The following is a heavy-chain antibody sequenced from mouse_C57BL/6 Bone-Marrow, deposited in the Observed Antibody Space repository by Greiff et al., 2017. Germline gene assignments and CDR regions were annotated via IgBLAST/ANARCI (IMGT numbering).Heavy chain of an antibody. CDR2: INYDGSST. CDR3: ARVDYDYLTPFAY. D-gene: IGHD2-4*01. J-gene: IGHJ3*01. CDR1: GFTFSDYY. V-gene: IGHV5-16*01. Sequence: EVQVVESEGGLVQPGRSMKLSCTASGFTFSDYYMAWVRQVPEKGLEWVANINYDGSSTYYLDSLKSRFIISRDNAKNILYLQMSSLKSEDTATYYCARVDYDYLTPFAYWGQGTLVTVSA.